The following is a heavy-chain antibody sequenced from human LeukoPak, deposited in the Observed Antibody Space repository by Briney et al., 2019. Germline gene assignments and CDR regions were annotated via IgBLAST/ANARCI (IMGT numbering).Heavy chain of an antibody. D-gene: IGHD2-2*01. CDR2: ISGNNDNP. J-gene: IGHJ4*02. CDR3: ARDGTSTDDY. V-gene: IGHV1-18*01. Sequence: ASVNVSCMISVSTYSNISISWVRQAPGQGLEWMGWISGNNDNPNYGQKFQGRFTVTTDSSTSTAYIELRNLRSDDTAVYYCARDGTSTDDYWGQGTLVTVSS. CDR1: VSTYSNIS.